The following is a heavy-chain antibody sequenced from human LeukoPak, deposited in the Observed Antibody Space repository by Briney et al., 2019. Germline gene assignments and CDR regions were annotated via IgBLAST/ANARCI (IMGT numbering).Heavy chain of an antibody. CDR3: ARRWYDSSGYSRHFDY. Sequence: GASLQISCKASGYTFTTYWIGWVRPMPGKGLDWMGVIYPGGSVTRYSPSFQGQVTLSADKSISTAYLQWSSLKASDTAIYYCARRWYDSSGYSRHFDYWGQGTLVTVPS. D-gene: IGHD3-22*01. J-gene: IGHJ4*02. CDR2: IYPGGSVT. V-gene: IGHV5-51*01. CDR1: GYTFTTYW.